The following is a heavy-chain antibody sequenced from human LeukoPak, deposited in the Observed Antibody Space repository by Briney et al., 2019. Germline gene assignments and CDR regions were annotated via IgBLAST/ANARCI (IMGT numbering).Heavy chain of an antibody. V-gene: IGHV3-7*01. CDR3: ASHNYGYNH. D-gene: IGHD3-16*01. J-gene: IGHJ5*02. Sequence: GGSLRLSCAASGIIITSYWMSWVRQTPGKGLEWVANIKQDGSEKNYVDSVKGRFTIFRDNARNSLYLQMNSLRAEDTAVYHCASHNYGYNHWGQGTLVTVSS. CDR1: GIIITSYW. CDR2: IKQDGSEK.